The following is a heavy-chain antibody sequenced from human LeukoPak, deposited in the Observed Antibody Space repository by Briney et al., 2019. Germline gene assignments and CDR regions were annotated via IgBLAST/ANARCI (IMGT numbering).Heavy chain of an antibody. D-gene: IGHD2-2*01. Sequence: PGGSLRLSCAASEFTFSSYAMSWVRQAPGKGLEWVSAISDSGGSTYYADSVKGRFTVSGDNSKNTMYLQMNSLRAEDTAVYYCAKDRRACSSSSCYYRFDYWGQGTLVTVSS. CDR1: EFTFSSYA. V-gene: IGHV3-23*01. CDR3: AKDRRACSSSSCYYRFDY. J-gene: IGHJ4*02. CDR2: ISDSGGST.